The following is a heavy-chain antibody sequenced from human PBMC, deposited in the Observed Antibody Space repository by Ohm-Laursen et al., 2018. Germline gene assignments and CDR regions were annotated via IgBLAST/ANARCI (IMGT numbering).Heavy chain of an antibody. CDR1: GGTFSSYA. CDR3: ATRDGYNWHWFDP. Sequence: GASVKVSCKASGGTFSSYAISWVRQAPGQGLEWMGGIIPIFGTANYAQKFQGRVTITADKSTSTAYMELSSLRSEDTAVYYCATRDGYNWHWFDPWGQGTLVTVSS. V-gene: IGHV1-69*06. J-gene: IGHJ5*02. D-gene: IGHD5-24*01. CDR2: IIPIFGTA.